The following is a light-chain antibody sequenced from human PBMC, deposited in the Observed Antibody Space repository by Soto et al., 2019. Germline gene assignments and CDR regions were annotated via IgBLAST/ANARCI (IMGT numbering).Light chain of an antibody. J-gene: IGKJ2*01. CDR2: GAS. CDR3: QHYNHWPMYT. V-gene: IGKV3-15*01. CDR1: QSVITN. Sequence: ELVMTQSPATLSASPGERATLSCRASQSVITNVAWYQQKPGQAPRLLIYGASTRATGIPARFSGSGSGTEFTLTISSLQSEDFAVYYCQHYNHWPMYTFGQWTKVDIK.